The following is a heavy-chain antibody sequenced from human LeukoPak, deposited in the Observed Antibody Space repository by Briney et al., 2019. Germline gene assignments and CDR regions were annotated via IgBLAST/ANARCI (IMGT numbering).Heavy chain of an antibody. CDR1: GFTFSSYG. Sequence: GGSLRLSCAASGFTFSSYGMHLVRQAPVKGLELVSLISCDGSNEYYADSVRGRFTISRDNSKFTLYMQMNSLRAEDTAVYYCARVRAGYCTSTSCYTGMDVWGQGTTVTVSS. V-gene: IGHV3-30*03. CDR3: ARVRAGYCTSTSCYTGMDV. D-gene: IGHD2-2*01. J-gene: IGHJ6*02. CDR2: ISCDGSNE.